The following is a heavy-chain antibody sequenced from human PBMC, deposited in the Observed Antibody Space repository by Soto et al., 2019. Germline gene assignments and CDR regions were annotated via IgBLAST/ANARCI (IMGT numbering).Heavy chain of an antibody. J-gene: IGHJ4*02. CDR2: IYYSGST. V-gene: IGHV4-59*08. CDR3: ARHFSVDYFDY. Sequence: SETLSLTCTVSGGSISSYYWSWIRQPPGKGLEWIGYIYYSGSTNYNPSLKSRVTISVDTSKNQFSLNLTSVTAADTAVYYCARHFSVDYFDYWGQGALVTVSS. CDR1: GGSISSYY.